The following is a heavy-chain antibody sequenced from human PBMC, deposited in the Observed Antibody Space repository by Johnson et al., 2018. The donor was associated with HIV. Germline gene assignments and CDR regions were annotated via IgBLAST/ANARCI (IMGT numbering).Heavy chain of an antibody. V-gene: IGHV3-7*01. Sequence: VQLVESGGGLVQPGGSLRLSCATSGFTFSSYWMSWVRQAPGKGLEWVANIKQDGSQKYYVDSVKGRFTISRDNARNSLFLQMNSLGAEDTAVYYCASDGWELLGVAAFDVWGQGTLVTVSS. CDR2: IKQDGSQK. CDR1: GFTFSSYW. J-gene: IGHJ3*01. D-gene: IGHD1-26*01. CDR3: ASDGWELLGVAAFDV.